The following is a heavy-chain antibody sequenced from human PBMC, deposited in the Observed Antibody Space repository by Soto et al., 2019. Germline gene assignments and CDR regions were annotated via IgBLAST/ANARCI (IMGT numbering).Heavy chain of an antibody. CDR1: GFTFSSYW. D-gene: IGHD4-4*01. V-gene: IGHV3-74*01. Sequence: GGSLRLSCAASGFTFSSYWMHWVRQAPGKGLVWVSRINSDGSSTSYADSVRGRFTISRENAKNTLYLKMNSLRAEDTAVYYCERDRYRNGAPVDAFDIWGQGKMVTVSS. CDR2: INSDGSST. J-gene: IGHJ3*02. CDR3: ERDRYRNGAPVDAFDI.